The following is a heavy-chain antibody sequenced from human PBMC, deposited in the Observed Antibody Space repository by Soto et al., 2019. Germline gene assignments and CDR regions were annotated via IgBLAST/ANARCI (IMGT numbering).Heavy chain of an antibody. D-gene: IGHD5-18*01. V-gene: IGHV3-64D*06. CDR1: GFTFSSYA. J-gene: IGHJ6*02. CDR3: VKRGHSYGYLGYYYSMDV. CDR2: ISSNGGST. Sequence: GGSLRLSCSASGFTFSSYAVHWVRQAPGKGLEYVSAISSNGGSTYYAESVKRRFTISRDNSKNTLYLQMSSLRAEDTAVYYCVKRGHSYGYLGYYYSMDVWGQGTTVTVAS.